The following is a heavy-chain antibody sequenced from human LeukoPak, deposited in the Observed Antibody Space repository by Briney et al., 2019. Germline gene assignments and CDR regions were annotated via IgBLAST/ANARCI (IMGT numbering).Heavy chain of an antibody. Sequence: PGGSLRLSCTASGFTFSSYEMNWVRQAPGKGLEWVSTISRSAATIYYADSVKGRFTISRDNAKNSLYLQMNSLRAEDTAVYYCARASYPYYYDSSGYRGYFDYWGQGTLVTVSS. CDR2: ISRSAATI. J-gene: IGHJ4*02. V-gene: IGHV3-48*03. D-gene: IGHD3-22*01. CDR3: ARASYPYYYDSSGYRGYFDY. CDR1: GFTFSSYE.